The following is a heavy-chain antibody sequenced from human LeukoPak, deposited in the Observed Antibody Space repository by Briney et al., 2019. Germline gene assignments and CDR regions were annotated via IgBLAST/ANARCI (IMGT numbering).Heavy chain of an antibody. D-gene: IGHD3-3*01. CDR2: IWYDGSNK. CDR3: ARDLEIGSSSYYFDY. J-gene: IGHJ4*02. V-gene: IGHV3-33*01. CDR1: GFTFSTYG. Sequence: PGGSLRLSCAASGFTFSTYGMHWVRQAPRKGLEWVAVIWYDGSNKYYADSVRGRFTISRDNFKNTLYLQMNSLRAEDTAVYYCARDLEIGSSSYYFDYWGQGTLVTVSS.